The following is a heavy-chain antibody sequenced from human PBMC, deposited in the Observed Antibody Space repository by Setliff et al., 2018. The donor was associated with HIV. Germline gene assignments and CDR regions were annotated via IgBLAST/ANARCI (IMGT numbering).Heavy chain of an antibody. CDR3: AREATLSY. CDR1: GFTFSTYW. CDR2: IKQDGSEE. J-gene: IGHJ4*02. V-gene: IGHV3-7*01. Sequence: PGGSLRLSCAASGFTFSTYWMGWIRQVPGKGLEWVANIKQDGSEENYVDSVKGRFTISRDNAKNSLHLQMNSLRAEDTAVYYCAREATLSYWGQGTLVTVSS.